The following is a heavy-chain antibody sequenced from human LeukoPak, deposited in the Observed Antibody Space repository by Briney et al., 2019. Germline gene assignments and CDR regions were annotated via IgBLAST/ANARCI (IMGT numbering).Heavy chain of an antibody. V-gene: IGHV3-11*01. Sequence: GGSLRLSCAASGFTFRDYYMTWIRQAPGKGLEWISYISRGGDTLYYADSVEGGFTISRDNAKNSLYLQMNSLRAEDTAVYYCAREVVIFPDYYYYGLDVWGQGTTVTVS. CDR1: GFTFRDYY. CDR2: ISRGGDTL. D-gene: IGHD2/OR15-2a*01. J-gene: IGHJ6*02. CDR3: AREVVIFPDYYYYGLDV.